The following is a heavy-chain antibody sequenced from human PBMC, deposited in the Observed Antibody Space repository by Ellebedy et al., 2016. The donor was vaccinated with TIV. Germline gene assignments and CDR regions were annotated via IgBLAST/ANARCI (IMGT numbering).Heavy chain of an antibody. Sequence: AASVKVSCKVSGYSLTEFSIHWVRQAPGKGLEWMGGSDPEDGETMYAQNFQGRVSMTDDTSTDTSYMELTSLRSEDTAMYYCATDLMGASDYWGQGTLVIVSS. CDR3: ATDLMGASDY. D-gene: IGHD3-16*01. V-gene: IGHV1-24*01. J-gene: IGHJ4*02. CDR1: GYSLTEFS. CDR2: SDPEDGET.